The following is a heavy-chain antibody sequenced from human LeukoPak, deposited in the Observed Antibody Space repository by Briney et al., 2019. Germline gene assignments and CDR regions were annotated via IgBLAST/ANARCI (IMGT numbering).Heavy chain of an antibody. V-gene: IGHV4-61*02. Sequence: SETLSLTCTVSGGSISSGSYYWSWIRQPAGKGLEWIGRIYTSGSTNYNPSLKSRVTLSVDTSKTQFYLSLSSVTAADTAVYYCAREDSGSYYNFYYFYMDVWGKGTTVTIS. J-gene: IGHJ6*03. CDR2: IYTSGST. D-gene: IGHD3-10*01. CDR3: AREDSGSYYNFYYFYMDV. CDR1: GGSISSGSYY.